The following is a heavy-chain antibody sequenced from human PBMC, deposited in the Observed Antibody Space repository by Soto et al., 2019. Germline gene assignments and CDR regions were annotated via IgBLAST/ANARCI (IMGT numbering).Heavy chain of an antibody. J-gene: IGHJ3*02. CDR3: ARQAYSSSPDLGAFDI. CDR2: IYPGDSDT. D-gene: IGHD6-6*01. Sequence: GESLKISCKGSGYSFTSYWIGWVRQMPGKGLEWMGIIYPGDSDTRYSPSFQGQVTISADKSISTAYLQWSSLKASDTAMYYCARQAYSSSPDLGAFDIWGQGTMVTVSS. CDR1: GYSFTSYW. V-gene: IGHV5-51*01.